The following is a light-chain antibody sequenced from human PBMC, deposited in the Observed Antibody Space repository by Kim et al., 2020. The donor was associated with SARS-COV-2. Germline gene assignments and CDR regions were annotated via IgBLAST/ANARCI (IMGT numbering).Light chain of an antibody. CDR3: QSYDTSLSGYV. CDR1: NSNIGTSYD. Sequence: QSVLTQPPSVSGAPGQRVTISCTGSNSNIGTSYDVHWYQHLPGTAPKLLIYGNNNRPSGVPDRFSGSKSGTSASLAISGLQAEDEADYYCQSYDTSLSGYVFGTGTKVTVL. CDR2: GNN. V-gene: IGLV1-40*01. J-gene: IGLJ1*01.